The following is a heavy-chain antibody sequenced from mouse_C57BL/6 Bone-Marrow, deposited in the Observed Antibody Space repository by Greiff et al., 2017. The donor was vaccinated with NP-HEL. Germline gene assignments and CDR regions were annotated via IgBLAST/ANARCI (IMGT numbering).Heavy chain of an antibody. V-gene: IGHV1-42*01. CDR2: INPSTGGT. CDR1: GYSFTGYY. Sequence: VQLKQSGPELVKPGASVKISCKASGYSFTGYYMNWVKQSPEKSLEWIGEINPSTGGTTYNQKFKAKATLTVDKSSSTAYMQLKSLTSEDSAVYYCARRITTVVAHWYFDVWGTGTTVTVSS. CDR3: ARRITTVVAHWYFDV. D-gene: IGHD1-1*01. J-gene: IGHJ1*03.